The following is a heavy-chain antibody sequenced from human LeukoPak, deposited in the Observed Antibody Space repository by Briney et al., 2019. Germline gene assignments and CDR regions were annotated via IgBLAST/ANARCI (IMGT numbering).Heavy chain of an antibody. CDR1: GFTFSGSA. D-gene: IGHD3-3*01. Sequence: GGSLKLSCAASGFTFSGSAMHWVRQASGKGLEWVGRIRSKANSYAIAYAASVKGRFTISRDDSKNTAYLQMNSLKTEDTAVYYCTSTIFGVANEGNYYYYYMDVWGKGTTVTVSS. CDR3: TSTIFGVANEGNYYYYYMDV. CDR2: IRSKANSYAI. V-gene: IGHV3-73*01. J-gene: IGHJ6*03.